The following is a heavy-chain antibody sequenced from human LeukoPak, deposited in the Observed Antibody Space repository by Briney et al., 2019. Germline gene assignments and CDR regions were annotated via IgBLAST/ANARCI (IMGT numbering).Heavy chain of an antibody. CDR1: GGSISSYY. V-gene: IGHV4-59*01. D-gene: IGHD3-16*01. J-gene: IGHJ6*03. CDR2: IYYSGST. Sequence: SETLSLICTVSGGSISSYYWSWIRQPPGKGLEWIGYIYYSGSTNYKSSLKSRITISVDTSKNQFPLKLSSVTAADTAVYYCARETSQKGAHYMDVWGKGTTVTIPS. CDR3: ARETSQKGAHYMDV.